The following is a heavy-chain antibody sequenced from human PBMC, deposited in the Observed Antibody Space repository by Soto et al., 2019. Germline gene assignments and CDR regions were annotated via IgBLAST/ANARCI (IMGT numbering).Heavy chain of an antibody. V-gene: IGHV4-34*01. Sequence: SETLSLTCAVYGGSFSGYYWSWIRQPPGKGLEWIGEINHSGSTNYNPSLKSRVTISVDTSKNQFSLKLSSVTAADTGVYYCARGKRGSGWTLGNYYYGLDVWGQGTTVT. J-gene: IGHJ6*02. CDR1: GGSFSGYY. CDR3: ARGKRGSGWTLGNYYYGLDV. D-gene: IGHD6-19*01. CDR2: INHSGST.